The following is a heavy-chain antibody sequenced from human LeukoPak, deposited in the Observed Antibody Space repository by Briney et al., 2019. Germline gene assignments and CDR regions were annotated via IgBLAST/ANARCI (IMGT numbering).Heavy chain of an antibody. CDR2: ISGSGGST. Sequence: GGSLRLSCAASGFTFSSYAMSWVRQAPGKGLEWVSAISGSGGSTYYADSVKGRFTIPRDNSKNTLYLQMNSLRAEDTAVYYCATNVDTAMGFDYWGQGTLVTVSS. J-gene: IGHJ4*02. CDR1: GFTFSSYA. CDR3: ATNVDTAMGFDY. D-gene: IGHD5-18*01. V-gene: IGHV3-23*01.